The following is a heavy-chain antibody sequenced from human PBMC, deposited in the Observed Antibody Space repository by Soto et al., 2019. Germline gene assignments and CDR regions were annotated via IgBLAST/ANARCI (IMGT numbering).Heavy chain of an antibody. Sequence: EVQLLESGGVLVQPGGSLRVSCAASAFTFSSYAMTWVRQAPGKGLEWVAAISASDDSTYYAVSVKGRFTISRDNPKNPLYLQMNSLRAEDTAIYYCAKSIGNSWIFDSWGQGTLVTVSS. V-gene: IGHV3-23*01. CDR2: ISASDDST. D-gene: IGHD2-2*03. CDR1: AFTFSSYA. J-gene: IGHJ4*02. CDR3: AKSIGNSWIFDS.